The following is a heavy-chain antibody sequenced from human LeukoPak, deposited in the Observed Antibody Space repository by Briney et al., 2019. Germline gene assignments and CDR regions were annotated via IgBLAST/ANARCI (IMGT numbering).Heavy chain of an antibody. D-gene: IGHD6-19*01. V-gene: IGHV3-74*01. Sequence: GGSLRLSCAASGFTFSNYWMHWVRQAPGKGLAWVSRINTDGSSTTYADSVKGRFTISRDSAKNTLYLQMNSLRAEDTAVYYCARDSSGPLYWGQGTLVTVSS. J-gene: IGHJ4*02. CDR2: INTDGSST. CDR1: GFTFSNYW. CDR3: ARDSSGPLY.